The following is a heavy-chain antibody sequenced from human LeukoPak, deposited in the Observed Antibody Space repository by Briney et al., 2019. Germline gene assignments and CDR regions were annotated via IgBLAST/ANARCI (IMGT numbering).Heavy chain of an antibody. CDR1: GASVSSIGYS. D-gene: IGHD3-22*01. J-gene: IGHJ3*02. Sequence: PSETLSLTCGVSGASVSSIGYSWSWIRQPPGRGLEWIGFIYQSGSASYNPSLQSRVTISIDKSKNQFSLNLSSVTAADTAVYYCARNSYYDNSGEGAFDIWGQGTMVTVSS. CDR2: IYQSGSA. CDR3: ARNSYYDNSGEGAFDI. V-gene: IGHV4-30-2*01.